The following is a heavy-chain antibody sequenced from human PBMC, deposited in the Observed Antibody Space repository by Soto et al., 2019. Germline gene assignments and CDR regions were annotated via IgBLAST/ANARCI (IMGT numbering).Heavy chain of an antibody. V-gene: IGHV3-53*01. J-gene: IGHJ4*02. CDR1: GFNVSSNY. Sequence: GGSLRLSCAASGFNVSSNYMSWVRQAPGKGLEWVSVIYSGGSTYYADSVKGRFTVSRDNSKNTLYLQMNTLGAEDTAVYYCAKLKAIVATRPIDYWGQGTLVTVSS. CDR2: IYSGGST. CDR3: AKLKAIVATRPIDY. D-gene: IGHD5-12*01.